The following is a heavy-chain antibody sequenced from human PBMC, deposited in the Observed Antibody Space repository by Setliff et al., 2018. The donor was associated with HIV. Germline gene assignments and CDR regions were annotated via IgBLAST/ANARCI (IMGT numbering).Heavy chain of an antibody. D-gene: IGHD6-13*01. Sequence: PGESLKISCAASGFTFSNYAMSWVRQAPGKGLEWVSGISDGSSTTYADSVKGRFTISRDNAKNTLYLQMNSLRAEDTAVYYCARGGSNSWSPFDYWGQGTLVTVSS. V-gene: IGHV3-74*01. J-gene: IGHJ4*02. CDR3: ARGGSNSWSPFDY. CDR2: ISDGSST. CDR1: GFTFSNYA.